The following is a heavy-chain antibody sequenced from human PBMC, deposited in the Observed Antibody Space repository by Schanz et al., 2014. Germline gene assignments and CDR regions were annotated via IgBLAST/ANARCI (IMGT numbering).Heavy chain of an antibody. CDR2: ISGYNGGT. J-gene: IGHJ4*02. D-gene: IGHD3-10*01. V-gene: IGHV1-18*01. Sequence: QVQLVQSGVEVKRPGASVRVSCKASGYSFTHYAIHWVRQAPGQGLEWMGWISGYNGGTNYAPKFQDRVTMTTDTSTGITSLELRNLKSDDTAVYYCARDRVSFVRGPLGVDWGQGTLVTVSS. CDR3: ARDRVSFVRGPLGVD. CDR1: GYSFTHYA.